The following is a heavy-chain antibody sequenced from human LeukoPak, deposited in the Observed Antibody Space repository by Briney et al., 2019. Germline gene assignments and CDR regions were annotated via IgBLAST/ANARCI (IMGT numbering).Heavy chain of an antibody. D-gene: IGHD3-22*01. CDR2: ISAYNGNT. CDR3: ARGGYDSSGYYWDAFDI. J-gene: IGHJ3*02. CDR1: GYTFTSYG. V-gene: IGHV1-18*01. Sequence: GASVKVSFKASGYTFTSYGISWVRQAPGQGLEWMGWISAYNGNTNYAQKLQGRVTMTTDASTSTAYMELRSLRSDDTAVYYCARGGYDSSGYYWDAFDIWGQGTMVTVSS.